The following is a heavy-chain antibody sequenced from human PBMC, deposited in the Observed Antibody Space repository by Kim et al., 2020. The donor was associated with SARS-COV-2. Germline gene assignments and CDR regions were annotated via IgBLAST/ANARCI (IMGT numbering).Heavy chain of an antibody. CDR2: IYYSGST. D-gene: IGHD3-3*01. CDR3: SRRGITLFGVVSAYDY. Sequence: SETLSLTCAVSGGSISSSSFYWGWIRQPPGKGLEWIGSIYYSGSTYYNPSLKSRVTISVDTSKNQFSLKLSSVTAADTAVYYCSRRGITLFGVVSAYDY. CDR1: GGSISSSSFY. J-gene: IGHJ4*01. V-gene: IGHV4-39*01.